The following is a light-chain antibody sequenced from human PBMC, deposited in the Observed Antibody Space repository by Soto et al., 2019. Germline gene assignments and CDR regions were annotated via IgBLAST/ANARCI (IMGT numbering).Light chain of an antibody. Sequence: EIVLTQSPGTLSLSPGERATLSCRASQSVSSNYLAWYQQTPGQAPRLLIYVASSRAPGIPDRFSGSGSGTDFTLTISRLEPEDFAVYYCQQYGSSPRTFGQGTRVEIK. CDR2: VAS. CDR1: QSVSSNY. CDR3: QQYGSSPRT. J-gene: IGKJ1*01. V-gene: IGKV3-20*01.